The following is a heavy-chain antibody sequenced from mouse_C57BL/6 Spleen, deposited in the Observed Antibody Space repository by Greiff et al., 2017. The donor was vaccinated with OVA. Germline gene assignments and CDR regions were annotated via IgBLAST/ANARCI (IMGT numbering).Heavy chain of an antibody. Sequence: QVQLQQPGAELVRPGSSVKLSCKASGYTFTSYWMHWVKQRPIQGLEWIGDIDPSDSETHYNQKFKDKATLTVDKSSSTAYMQLSSLTSEDSAVYYCARWDDDGEWLAYWGQGTLVTVSA. J-gene: IGHJ3*01. V-gene: IGHV1-52*01. D-gene: IGHD2-4*01. CDR1: GYTFTSYW. CDR2: IDPSDSET. CDR3: ARWDDDGEWLAY.